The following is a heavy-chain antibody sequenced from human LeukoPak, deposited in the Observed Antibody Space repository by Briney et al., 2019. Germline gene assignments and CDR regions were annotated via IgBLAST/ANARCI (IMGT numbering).Heavy chain of an antibody. CDR3: ATLYSSTWPIY. V-gene: IGHV5-51*01. CDR1: GYSFTDYW. Sequence: GESLKISCKVSGYSFTDYWIGWVRQMPGKGLEWMGIIYPGDSDTRYSPSFQGQVTISADNSITTAYLQWSSLKASDTAMYYCATLYSSTWPIYWGQGTLVTVSS. J-gene: IGHJ4*02. CDR2: IYPGDSDT. D-gene: IGHD6-13*01.